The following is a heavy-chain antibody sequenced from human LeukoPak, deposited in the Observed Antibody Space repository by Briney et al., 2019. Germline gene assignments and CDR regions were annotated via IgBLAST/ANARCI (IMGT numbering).Heavy chain of an antibody. V-gene: IGHV1-2*02. CDR1: LYTLTGCF. J-gene: IGHJ5*02. CDR2: ININSGGT. D-gene: IGHD2-15*01. Sequence: GASVKDSCKASLYTLTGCFMHSVRPAPGQGLEWMGWININSGGTNYAQKLQGRVTMTRDTSISTAYMELSRLRSDDTAVYYCARGPPLLASYNWFDPWGQGTLVTVSS. CDR3: ARGPPLLASYNWFDP.